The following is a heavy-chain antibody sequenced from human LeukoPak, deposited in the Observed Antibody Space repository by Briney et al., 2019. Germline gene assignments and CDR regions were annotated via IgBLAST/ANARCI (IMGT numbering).Heavy chain of an antibody. CDR3: AKDLCLEWPPPLRYYHGMDV. Sequence: PGGSLRLSCAASGFTFSSYGMHWVRQAPGKGLEWVAVISYDGSNKYYADSVKGRFTISRDNSKNTLYLQMNSLRAEDTAVYYCAKDLCLEWPPPLRYYHGMDVWGQGTTVTVSS. D-gene: IGHD3-3*01. V-gene: IGHV3-30*18. CDR1: GFTFSSYG. J-gene: IGHJ6*02. CDR2: ISYDGSNK.